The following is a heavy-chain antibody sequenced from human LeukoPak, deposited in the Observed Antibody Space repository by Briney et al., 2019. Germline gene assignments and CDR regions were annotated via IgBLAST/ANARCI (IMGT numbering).Heavy chain of an antibody. CDR1: GFTFNSYA. J-gene: IGHJ4*02. CDR2: ISSDGSND. V-gene: IGHV3-30-3*01. Sequence: GRSLRLSCAASGFTFNSYAMHWVRQAPGKGLEWVAVISSDGSNDYYADSVKGRFTISRDNSKNTLYLQVNSLRAEDTAVYYCARDRYSSGWYGDFDCWGQGTLVTVSS. CDR3: ARDRYSSGWYGDFDC. D-gene: IGHD6-19*01.